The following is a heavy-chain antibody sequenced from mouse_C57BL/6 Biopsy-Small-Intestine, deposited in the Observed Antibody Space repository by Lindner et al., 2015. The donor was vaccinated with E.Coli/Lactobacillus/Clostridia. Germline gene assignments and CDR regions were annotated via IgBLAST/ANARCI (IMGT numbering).Heavy chain of an antibody. CDR1: GYTFTSYV. V-gene: IGHV1-14*01. CDR3: VRTPPDWFAY. Sequence: VQLQESGPELVKPGASVKMSCKASGYTFTSYVMHWVKQKPGQGLEWIGYFNPYNDGTRYNETFKGKATLTSDKSSSTVYMELSSLTSEDSAVYYCVRTPPDWFAYWGQGTLVTVSA. CDR2: FNPYNDGT. J-gene: IGHJ3*01.